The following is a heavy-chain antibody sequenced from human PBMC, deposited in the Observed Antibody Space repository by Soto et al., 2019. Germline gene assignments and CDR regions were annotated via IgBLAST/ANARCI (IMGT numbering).Heavy chain of an antibody. CDR2: SYYSGST. D-gene: IGHD2-21*01. V-gene: IGHV4-30-4*01. J-gene: IGHJ6*02. Sequence: QVQLQETGPGLVKPSQTLSLTCTVSGGSISSDDYSWSWIRQPPGKGLEWFGYSYYSGSTYYNPSLKNRGTRSVDTSKIQFSLQLTSVTAADTAVYYCARYSSGYSYGMDVWGQGTTVTVSS. CDR1: GGSISSDDYS. CDR3: ARYSSGYSYGMDV.